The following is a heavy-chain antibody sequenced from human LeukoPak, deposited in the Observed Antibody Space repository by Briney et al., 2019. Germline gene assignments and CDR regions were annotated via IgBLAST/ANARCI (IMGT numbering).Heavy chain of an antibody. CDR1: GGSFSGYY. D-gene: IGHD3-22*01. CDR3: ARGASSDDSSGYYHFDY. V-gene: IGHV4-34*01. Sequence: PSETLSLTCAVYGGSFSGYYWSWIRQPPGKGLEWIGEINHSGSTNYNPSLKSRVTISVDTSKNQFSLKLSPVTAADTAVYYCARGASSDDSSGYYHFDYWGQGTLVTVSS. J-gene: IGHJ4*02. CDR2: INHSGST.